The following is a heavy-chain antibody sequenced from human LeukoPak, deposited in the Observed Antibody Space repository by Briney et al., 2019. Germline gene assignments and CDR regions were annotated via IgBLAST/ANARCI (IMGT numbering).Heavy chain of an antibody. Sequence: SETLSLTCPVSGGSISSYYWSWIRQPLGKGLEWIGYIYYSGSTNYNPSLKSRVTISVDTSKNQFSLKLSSVTAADTAVYYCARAKPSDGPFDYWGQGTLVAVSS. J-gene: IGHJ4*02. CDR2: IYYSGST. CDR3: ARAKPSDGPFDY. CDR1: GGSISSYY. V-gene: IGHV4-59*01. D-gene: IGHD1-14*01.